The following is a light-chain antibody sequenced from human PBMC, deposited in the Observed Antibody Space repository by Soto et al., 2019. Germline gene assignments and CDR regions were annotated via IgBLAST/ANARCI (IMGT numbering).Light chain of an antibody. CDR3: QQYGSSPYT. V-gene: IGKV3-20*01. Sequence: EIVLTQSPGILSLSPGERATLSCRASQSVSSSYLAWYQQKPGQAPRLLIYDASYRTTGIPDRFSGSGSGAEFTLTISSLEPEDFAVYYCQQYGSSPYTFGQGTKLDIK. CDR2: DAS. J-gene: IGKJ2*01. CDR1: QSVSSSY.